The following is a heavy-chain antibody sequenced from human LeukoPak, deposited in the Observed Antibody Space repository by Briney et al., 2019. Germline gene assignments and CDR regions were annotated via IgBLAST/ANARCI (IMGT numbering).Heavy chain of an antibody. CDR3: ARDRAVTQDWVEFDP. Sequence: QTGGSLRLSCAGSGFSVSNYYMSWVRQAPGKGREWVSLIRDSGETFYADSVKGRFTISRDNSKNTMYLQMNRLRVEDTAVYFCARDRAVTQDWVEFDPWGQGTLVTVSS. D-gene: IGHD4-17*01. J-gene: IGHJ5*02. V-gene: IGHV3-66*03. CDR1: GFSVSNYY. CDR2: IRDSGET.